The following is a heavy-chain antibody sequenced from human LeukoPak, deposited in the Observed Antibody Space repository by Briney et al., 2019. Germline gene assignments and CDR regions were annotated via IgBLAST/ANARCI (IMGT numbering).Heavy chain of an antibody. CDR1: GGSISSYY. J-gene: IGHJ6*03. V-gene: IGHV4-4*07. CDR2: IYTSGST. Sequence: SETLSLTCTVSGGSISSYYWSWIRQPAGKGLEWIGRIYTSGSTNYNPSLKSRVTMSVDTSKNQFSLKLSSVTAADTAVYYCARDANPEGYYYYYMDVWGKGTTVTISS. D-gene: IGHD1-14*01. CDR3: ARDANPEGYYYYYMDV.